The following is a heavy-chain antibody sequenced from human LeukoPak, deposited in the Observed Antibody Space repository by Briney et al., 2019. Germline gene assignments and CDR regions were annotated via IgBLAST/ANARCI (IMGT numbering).Heavy chain of an antibody. CDR3: AKFMGALDS. Sequence: GGSLRLSCAASGFTFSSYSMNWVRQVPGKGLEWVSVISSSGINTYYADSVKGRFTISRDNSKNTLFLQMISLRAEDTAVYYCAKFMGALDSWGQGTLVTVSS. CDR2: ISSSGINT. J-gene: IGHJ4*02. V-gene: IGHV3-23*01. CDR1: GFTFSSYS. D-gene: IGHD1-26*01.